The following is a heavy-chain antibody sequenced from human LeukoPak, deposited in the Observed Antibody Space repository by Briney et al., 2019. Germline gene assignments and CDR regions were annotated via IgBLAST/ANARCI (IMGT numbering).Heavy chain of an antibody. J-gene: IGHJ3*02. D-gene: IGHD6-19*01. CDR2: IGTAGDT. CDR3: ARGYSSGWYDGRAFDI. Sequence: GGSLRLSCAASGFTFSSYDMHWVRQATGKGLEWVSAIGTAGDTYYPGSVKGRFTISRENAENSLYLQMNSLRAGDTAVYYCARGYSSGWYDGRAFDIWGQGTMVTVSS. CDR1: GFTFSSYD. V-gene: IGHV3-13*04.